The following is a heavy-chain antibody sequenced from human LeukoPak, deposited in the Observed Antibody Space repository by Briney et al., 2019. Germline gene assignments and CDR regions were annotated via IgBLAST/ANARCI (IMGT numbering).Heavy chain of an antibody. J-gene: IGHJ3*02. CDR3: ARGYYDSSGYDAFDI. D-gene: IGHD3-22*01. V-gene: IGHV6-1*01. CDR2: TYYRSKWYN. CDR1: GDSVSSNSAA. Sequence: SQTLSLTCAISGDSVSSNSAAWNWIRQSPSRGLEWLGRTYYRSKWYNDYAVSVKSRITINPDTSKNQFSLKLSSVTAADTAVYYCARGYYDSSGYDAFDIWGQGTMVTVSS.